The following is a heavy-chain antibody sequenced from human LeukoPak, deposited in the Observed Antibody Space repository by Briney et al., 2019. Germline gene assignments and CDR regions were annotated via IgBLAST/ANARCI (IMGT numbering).Heavy chain of an antibody. V-gene: IGHV3-23*01. J-gene: IGHJ4*02. CDR1: GFTFSSYA. CDR3: AKDSVVRNTGSYYFAS. Sequence: PGGSLRLSCAASGFTFSSYAMSWVRQAPGKGLEWVSAISGSGGSTYYADSVRGRFTISRDNSKNTLYLQMSSLRAEDTAIYYCAKDSVVRNTGSYYFASWGQGTLVTVSS. D-gene: IGHD1-26*01. CDR2: ISGSGGST.